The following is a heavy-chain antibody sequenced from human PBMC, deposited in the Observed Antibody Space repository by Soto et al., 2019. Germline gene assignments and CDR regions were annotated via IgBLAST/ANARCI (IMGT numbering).Heavy chain of an antibody. Sequence: QVQLQESGPGLVKPSETLSLTCTVSGASISSYYWTWIRQPPGKGLEWIGYIYYTGSTTYNPSLRSRVTISIDTSKSQFSLKLSSVTAADTAVYYCAREGSGWYDYWGQGTLVTVSS. D-gene: IGHD6-19*01. CDR3: AREGSGWYDY. CDR2: IYYTGST. CDR1: GASISSYY. J-gene: IGHJ4*02. V-gene: IGHV4-59*01.